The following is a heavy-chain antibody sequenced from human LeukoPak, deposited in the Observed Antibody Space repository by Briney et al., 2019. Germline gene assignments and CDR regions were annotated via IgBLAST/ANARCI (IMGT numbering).Heavy chain of an antibody. CDR1: GFTFSSYS. D-gene: IGHD6-13*01. Sequence: GGSLRLSCAASGFTFSSYSMNWVRQAPGKGLEWVSSISSSSSYIYYADSVKGRFTISRDNSKNTLYLQMNSLRAEDTAVYYCAKAYSSRAHWYFDLWGRGTLVTVSS. V-gene: IGHV3-21*04. CDR3: AKAYSSRAHWYFDL. J-gene: IGHJ2*01. CDR2: ISSSSSYI.